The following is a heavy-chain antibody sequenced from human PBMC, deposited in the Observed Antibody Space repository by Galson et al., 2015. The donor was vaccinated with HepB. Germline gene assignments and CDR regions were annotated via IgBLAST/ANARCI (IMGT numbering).Heavy chain of an antibody. CDR2: INSDGITT. V-gene: IGHV3-74*01. D-gene: IGHD3-22*01. CDR1: EFTFSSYW. J-gene: IGHJ4*02. CDR3: ARMAGGSSGYNYFVPEFYFDY. Sequence: SLRLSCAASEFTFSSYWMHWVRQGPGKGLVWVARINSDGITTSYADSVKGRFTISRDNAENTLSLQMNSLRAEDTAVYYCARMAGGSSGYNYFVPEFYFDYWGQGTLVTVSS.